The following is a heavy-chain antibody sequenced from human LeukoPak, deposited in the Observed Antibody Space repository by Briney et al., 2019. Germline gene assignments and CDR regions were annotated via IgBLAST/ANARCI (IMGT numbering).Heavy chain of an antibody. CDR2: ISSSSSYI. D-gene: IGHD2-15*01. V-gene: IGHV3-21*01. Sequence: GGSLRLSCAASGFTFSSYSMNWVRQAPGKGLEWVSSISSSSSYIYYADSVKGRFTISRDNARNSLYLQMNTLRAEDTAVYSCARGADGVSSNSRGWFDPWGQGTLVTVSS. CDR3: ARGADGVSSNSRGWFDP. CDR1: GFTFSSYS. J-gene: IGHJ5*02.